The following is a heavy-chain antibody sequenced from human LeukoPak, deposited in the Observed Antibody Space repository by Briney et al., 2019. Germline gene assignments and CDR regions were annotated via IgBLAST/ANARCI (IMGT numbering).Heavy chain of an antibody. J-gene: IGHJ4*02. D-gene: IGHD6-13*01. Sequence: GGSLTLSCAASGFTFSSYNMNWVRQSPGKGLEWVSSISSSSSYIYYADSVKGRFTISRDNAKNSLYLQMNSLRAEDTAVYYCARDIAAAGTIDYWGQGTLVTVSS. CDR1: GFTFSSYN. CDR2: ISSSSSYI. V-gene: IGHV3-21*01. CDR3: ARDIAAAGTIDY.